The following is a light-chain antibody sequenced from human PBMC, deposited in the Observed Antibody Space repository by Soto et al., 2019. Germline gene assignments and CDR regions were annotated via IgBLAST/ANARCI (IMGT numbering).Light chain of an antibody. CDR3: HQYNNWPLT. V-gene: IGKV3-15*01. J-gene: IGKJ4*01. CDR2: GAS. Sequence: EIVMTQSPATLSVSPGERATLSCRASQSVSSNLAWYQQKPGQAPRLLIYGASTRATGIPARFSGSGSGTEFTLTISSLQSEDFAVYYCHQYNNWPLTFGGGIK. CDR1: QSVSSN.